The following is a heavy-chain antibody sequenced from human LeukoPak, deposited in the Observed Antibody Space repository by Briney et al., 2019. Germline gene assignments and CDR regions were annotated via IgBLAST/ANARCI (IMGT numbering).Heavy chain of an antibody. V-gene: IGHV1-46*01. CDR2: INPSGGST. CDR3: ARGELSGYVIDY. D-gene: IGHD3-22*01. Sequence: GASVTVSCKASGYTFTGYYMHWVRQAPGQRLEWMGIINPSGGSTSYAQKFQGRVTMTRDTSTSTVYMELSSLRYEDTAVYYCARGELSGYVIDYWGQGTLVTVSS. J-gene: IGHJ4*02. CDR1: GYTFTGYY.